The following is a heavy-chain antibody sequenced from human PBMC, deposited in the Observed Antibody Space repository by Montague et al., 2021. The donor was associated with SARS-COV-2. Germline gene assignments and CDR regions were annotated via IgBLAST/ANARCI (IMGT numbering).Heavy chain of an antibody. CDR1: GGSISTYY. J-gene: IGHJ4*02. V-gene: IGHV4-59*01. CDR2: IYYTGST. D-gene: IGHD1-1*01. Sequence: SETLXLTCTVSGGSISTYYWSWIRQPPGKGLEWIGYIYYTGSTKYNPSLKRRVTMSLDRPTNRFSLRLNSVTPADTAIYYCARAQNTCFIANCVNYFDFWGLGAQVTVSS. CDR3: ARAQNTCFIANCVNYFDF.